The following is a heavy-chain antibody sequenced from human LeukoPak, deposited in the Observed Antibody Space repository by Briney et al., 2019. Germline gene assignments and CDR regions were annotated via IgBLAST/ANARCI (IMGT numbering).Heavy chain of an antibody. V-gene: IGHV4-39*01. D-gene: IGHD6-13*01. CDR3: ARQASSSWFARFDP. Sequence: SETLSLTCTVSGGSISSNNYYWTWIRQPPGKGLEWIGTIYYSGNNYHNPSLKSRVTISVDTSKNQFSRKLSSVTAADTAVYYCARQASSSWFARFDPWGQGTLVTVSS. J-gene: IGHJ5*02. CDR2: IYYSGNN. CDR1: GGSISSNNYY.